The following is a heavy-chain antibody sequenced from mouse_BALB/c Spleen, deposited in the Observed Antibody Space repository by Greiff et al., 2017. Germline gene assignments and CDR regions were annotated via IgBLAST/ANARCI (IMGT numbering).Heavy chain of an antibody. CDR3: ARDLRSYYFDY. V-gene: IGHV1-63*02. CDR2: IYPGGGYT. Sequence: QVQLKQSGAELVRPGTSVKISCKASGYTFTNYWLGWVKQRPGHGLEWIGDIYPGGGYTNYNEKFKGKATLTADTSSSTAYMQLSSLTSEDSAVYFCARDLRSYYFDYWGQGTTLTVSS. J-gene: IGHJ2*01. CDR1: GYTFTNYW. D-gene: IGHD1-1*01.